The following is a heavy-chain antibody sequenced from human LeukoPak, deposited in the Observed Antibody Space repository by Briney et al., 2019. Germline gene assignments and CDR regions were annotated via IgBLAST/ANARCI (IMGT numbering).Heavy chain of an antibody. J-gene: IGHJ4*02. Sequence: SVKVSCKASGYTFTGYFMHWVRQAPGQGLEWMGRINPNSGDTNYAQNFQGRVTMTRDTSISTAYMELSRLRSDDTAVYYCARDLSSTSNWELDYWGQGTLVTVSS. CDR3: ARDLSSTSNWELDY. CDR2: INPNSGDT. V-gene: IGHV1-2*06. D-gene: IGHD7-27*01. CDR1: GYTFTGYF.